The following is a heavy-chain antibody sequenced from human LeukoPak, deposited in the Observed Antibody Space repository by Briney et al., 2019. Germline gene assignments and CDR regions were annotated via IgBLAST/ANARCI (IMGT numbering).Heavy chain of an antibody. D-gene: IGHD1-14*01. J-gene: IGHJ5*02. CDR1: GGPISRSSYS. CDR2: MYNSGTA. CDR3: ARHRRGSGSNWFDP. V-gene: IGHV4-39*01. Sequence: PSETLSLTCTVSGGPISRSSYSWGWVRQPPGKGLEWIGSMYNSGTAYYHSSLKSRVTISVDTSKNQFSLKLNSVTATDTAVYYCARHRRGSGSNWFDPWGQGTLVTVSS.